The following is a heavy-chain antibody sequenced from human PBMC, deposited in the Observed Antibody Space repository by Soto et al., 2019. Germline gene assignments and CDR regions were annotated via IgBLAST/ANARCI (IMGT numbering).Heavy chain of an antibody. V-gene: IGHV3-23*01. J-gene: IGHJ4*02. CDR2: ISGSGGST. CDR1: GFTFSSYA. D-gene: IGHD6-19*01. CDR3: AKGYSSGSTRYFDY. Sequence: VGSLRLSCAASGFTFSSYAMSWVRQAPGKGLEWVSAISGSGGSTYYADSVKGRFTISRDNSKNTLYLQMNSLRAEDTAVYYCAKGYSSGSTRYFDYWGQGTLVTVSS.